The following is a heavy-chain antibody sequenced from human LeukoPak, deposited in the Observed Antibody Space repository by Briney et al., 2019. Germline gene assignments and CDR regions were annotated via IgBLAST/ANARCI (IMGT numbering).Heavy chain of an antibody. D-gene: IGHD5-18*01. V-gene: IGHV4-59*01. CDR3: ARDKQPGDY. Sequence: SETLSLTCTVSGGSMISYYWGWIGQPPGKGVEWVGYISYSGSVTYNPSLESRVTMSVDTPKNQFSLRLSSVTAADTAVYYCARDKQPGDYWGQGTLVTVSS. J-gene: IGHJ4*02. CDR2: ISYSGSV. CDR1: GGSMISYY.